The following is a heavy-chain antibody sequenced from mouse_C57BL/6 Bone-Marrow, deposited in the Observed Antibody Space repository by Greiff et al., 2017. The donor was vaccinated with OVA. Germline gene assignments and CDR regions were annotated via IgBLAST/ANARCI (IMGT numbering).Heavy chain of an antibody. CDR3: ANPTGYGYDPYYAMDY. V-gene: IGHV1-64*01. CDR2: IHPNSGST. D-gene: IGHD2-2*01. J-gene: IGHJ4*01. CDR1: GYTFTSYW. Sequence: QVQLQQPGAELVKPGASVKLSCKASGYTFTSYWMHWVKQRPGQGLEWIGMIHPNSGSTNYNEKFKSKATLTVDKSSSTAYMQLSSLTSEDSAVYYCANPTGYGYDPYYAMDYWGQGTSVTVSS.